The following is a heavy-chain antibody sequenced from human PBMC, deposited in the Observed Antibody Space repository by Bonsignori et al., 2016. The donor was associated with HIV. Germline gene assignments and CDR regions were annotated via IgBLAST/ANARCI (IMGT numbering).Heavy chain of an antibody. Sequence: WVRQAPGQGLEWMGWISAYNGNTNYAQKLQGRVTMTTDTSTSTAYMELRSLRSDDTAVYYCARGQTADTAMAYDYWGQGTLVTVSS. CDR2: ISAYNGNT. D-gene: IGHD5-18*01. J-gene: IGHJ4*02. V-gene: IGHV1-18*01. CDR3: ARGQTADTAMAYDY.